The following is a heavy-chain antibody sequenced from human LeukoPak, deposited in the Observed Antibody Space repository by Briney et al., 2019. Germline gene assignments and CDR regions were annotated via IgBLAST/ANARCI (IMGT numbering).Heavy chain of an antibody. J-gene: IGHJ4*02. Sequence: GGSLRLSCAASGFTFSSYGMHWVRQAPGKGLEWVAFIRYDGSNKYYADSVKGRFTISRDNSKNTLYLQMNSLRAEDTAVYYCAKVDSAYSNYDGFDYWGQGTLVTVSS. V-gene: IGHV3-30*02. CDR1: GFTFSSYG. CDR2: IRYDGSNK. CDR3: AKVDSAYSNYDGFDY. D-gene: IGHD4-11*01.